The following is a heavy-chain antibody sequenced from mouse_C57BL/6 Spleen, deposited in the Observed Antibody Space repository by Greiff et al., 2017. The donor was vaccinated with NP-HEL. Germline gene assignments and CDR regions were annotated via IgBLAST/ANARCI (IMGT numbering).Heavy chain of an antibody. D-gene: IGHD1-1*01. CDR3: TTGTTVVLDY. CDR2: IDPENGDT. V-gene: IGHV14-4*01. J-gene: IGHJ2*01. CDR1: GFNIKDDY. Sequence: EVQLQQSGAELVRPGASVKLSCTASGFNIKDDYMHWVKQRPEQGLEWIGWIDPENGDTEYASKFQGKATITADTSSNTAYLQLSSLTSEDTAVYYWTTGTTVVLDYWGQGTTLTVSS.